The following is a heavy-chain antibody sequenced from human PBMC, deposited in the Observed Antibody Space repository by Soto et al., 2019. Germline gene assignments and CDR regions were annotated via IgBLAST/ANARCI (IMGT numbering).Heavy chain of an antibody. V-gene: IGHV4-34*01. J-gene: IGHJ5*02. CDR1: GGSFSGYY. D-gene: IGHD2-2*02. Sequence: SETLSLTCAVYGGSFSGYYWSWIRQPPGKGLEWIGEINHSGSTNYNPSLKSRVTISVDTSKNQFSLKLSSVTAADTAVYYCARARLVPAAITPSGQGTLVTVSS. CDR3: ARARLVPAAITP. CDR2: INHSGST.